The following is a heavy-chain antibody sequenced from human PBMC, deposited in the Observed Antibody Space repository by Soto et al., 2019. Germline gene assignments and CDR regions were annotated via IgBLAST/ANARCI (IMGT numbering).Heavy chain of an antibody. CDR2: IIPFFGTA. Sequence: GASVKVSCKTSGGTFSTFGISWVRQAPGQGLEWMGGIIPFFGTAEYSQKFEDRITITADESTNTVYMDLRSLTSEDTAIYYCARTAPMDAGGKYYYDFWGQGALVTVS. CDR1: GGTFSTFG. D-gene: IGHD3-16*01. J-gene: IGHJ4*02. CDR3: ARTAPMDAGGKYYYDF. V-gene: IGHV1-69*13.